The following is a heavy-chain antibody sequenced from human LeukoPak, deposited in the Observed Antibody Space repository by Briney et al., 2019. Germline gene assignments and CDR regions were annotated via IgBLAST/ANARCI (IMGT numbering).Heavy chain of an antibody. CDR3: ARGPPGYDFWSGYYNWFDP. V-gene: IGHV4-59*01. Sequence: PSETLSLTCAVYGGSFSGYYWSWIRQPPGKGLEWIGYIYYSGSTNYNPSLKSRVTISVDTSKNQFSLKLSSVTAADTAVYYCARGPPGYDFWSGYYNWFDPWGQGTLVTVSS. J-gene: IGHJ5*02. D-gene: IGHD3-3*01. CDR2: IYYSGST. CDR1: GGSFSGYY.